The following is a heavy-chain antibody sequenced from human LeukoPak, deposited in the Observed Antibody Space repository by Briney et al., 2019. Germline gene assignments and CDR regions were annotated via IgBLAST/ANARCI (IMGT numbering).Heavy chain of an antibody. CDR2: INPNSGGT. D-gene: IGHD2-2*01. CDR1: GGTFSSYA. Sequence: ASVKVSCKASGGTFSSYAISWVRQAPGQGLEWMGWINPNSGGTNYAQKFQGRVTMTRDTSISTAYMELSRLRSDDTAVYYCARGMGGIVVVPATLEYWGQGTLVTVSS. V-gene: IGHV1-2*02. CDR3: ARGMGGIVVVPATLEY. J-gene: IGHJ4*02.